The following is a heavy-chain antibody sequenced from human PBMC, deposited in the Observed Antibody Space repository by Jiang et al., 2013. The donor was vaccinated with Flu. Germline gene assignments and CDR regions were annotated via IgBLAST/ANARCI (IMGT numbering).Heavy chain of an antibody. Sequence: GAEVKKPGESLRISCKGSGYSFTTYWISWVRQMPGKGLEWMGRIDPSDSYTSYSPSFQGHVSISVDTSINTAFLQWTSLKASDTAIYYCARHDPSQQLVYPLGGYFDSWGQGTLVTVSS. CDR3: ARHDPSQQLVYPLGGYFDS. J-gene: IGHJ4*02. CDR2: IDPSDSYT. D-gene: IGHD6-13*01. CDR1: GYSFTTYW. V-gene: IGHV5-10-1*01.